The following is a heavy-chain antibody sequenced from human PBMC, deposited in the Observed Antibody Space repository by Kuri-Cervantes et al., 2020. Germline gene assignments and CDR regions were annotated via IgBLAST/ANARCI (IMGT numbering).Heavy chain of an antibody. CDR2: ISDDGSNV. CDR3: ARERYDFWSGYLLY. J-gene: IGHJ4*02. V-gene: IGHV3-30-3*01. CDR1: GFTFGLYA. D-gene: IGHD3-3*01. Sequence: GESLKISCAASGFTFGLYAMHWVRQAPGKGLEWVALISDDGSNVYYADSVKGRFTISRDNSKNTLYVQMNSLRAEDTAVYYCARERYDFWSGYLLYWGQGTLVTVSS.